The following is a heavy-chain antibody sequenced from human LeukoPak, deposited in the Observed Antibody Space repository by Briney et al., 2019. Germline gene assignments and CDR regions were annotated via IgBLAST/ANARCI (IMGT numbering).Heavy chain of an antibody. Sequence: QPGGSLRLSCAASGFTFSSYWMHWVRQAPGKGLVWVSRINSDGSSTSYADSVRGRFTISRDNAKNTLYLQMNSLRAEDTAVYYCASWFRKGGVNDFGYWGQGTLVTVSS. D-gene: IGHD1-1*01. CDR1: GFTFSSYW. J-gene: IGHJ4*02. CDR3: ASWFRKGGVNDFGY. V-gene: IGHV3-74*01. CDR2: INSDGSST.